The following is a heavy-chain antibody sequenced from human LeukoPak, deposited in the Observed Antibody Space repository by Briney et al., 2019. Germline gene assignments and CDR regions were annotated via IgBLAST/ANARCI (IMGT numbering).Heavy chain of an antibody. CDR3: AKEDGSARNFFDY. J-gene: IGHJ4*02. Sequence: GTSLRLSCAASGFTFNNHAMHWVRQAPGKGLEWVSAISGSGGSTYYADSVKGRFTISRDNSKNTLYLQMNSLRAEDTAVYYCAKEDGSARNFFDYWGQGTLVTVSS. D-gene: IGHD6-6*01. V-gene: IGHV3-23*01. CDR1: GFTFNNHA. CDR2: ISGSGGST.